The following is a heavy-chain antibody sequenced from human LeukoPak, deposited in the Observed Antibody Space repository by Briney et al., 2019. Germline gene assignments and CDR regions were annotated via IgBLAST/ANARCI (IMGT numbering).Heavy chain of an antibody. Sequence: SETLSLTCTVSGGSISSYYWSWIRQPPGKGLEWIGYIYYSGSTNYNPSLKSRVTISVDTSKNQFSLKLSSVTAADTAVYYCARGSNSDYYDSSGTDWFDPWGQGTLVTVSS. CDR2: IYYSGST. V-gene: IGHV4-59*01. D-gene: IGHD3-22*01. CDR3: ARGSNSDYYDSSGTDWFDP. CDR1: GGSISSYY. J-gene: IGHJ5*02.